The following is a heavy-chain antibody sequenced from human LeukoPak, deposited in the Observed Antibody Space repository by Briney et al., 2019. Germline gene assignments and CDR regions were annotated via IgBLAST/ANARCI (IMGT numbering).Heavy chain of an antibody. CDR3: ARLTYYYGSGSWFDP. CDR1: GGSFSGYY. Sequence: SETLSLTCAVYGGSFSGYYWSWIRQPPGKGLEWIGEINHSGSTNYNPSLKSRVTISVDTSNNQFSLNLSSVTAADTAVYYCARLTYYYGSGSWFDPWGQGTLVTVSS. J-gene: IGHJ5*02. D-gene: IGHD3-10*01. V-gene: IGHV4-34*01. CDR2: INHSGST.